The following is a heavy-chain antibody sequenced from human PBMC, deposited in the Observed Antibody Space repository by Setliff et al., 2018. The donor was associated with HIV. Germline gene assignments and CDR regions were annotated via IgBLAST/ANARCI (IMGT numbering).Heavy chain of an antibody. Sequence: SETLSLTCAVSGYSISSGYYWGWIRQPPGKGLEWIGTIYHSGSTYYNPSLKSRLTISVDTSKNQFSLKLNSVTAADTAVYYCARVRGSSGWYVFDYWGQGTLVTSPQ. V-gene: IGHV4-38-2*01. CDR2: IYHSGST. J-gene: IGHJ4*02. CDR1: GYSISSGYY. CDR3: ARVRGSSGWYVFDY. D-gene: IGHD6-19*01.